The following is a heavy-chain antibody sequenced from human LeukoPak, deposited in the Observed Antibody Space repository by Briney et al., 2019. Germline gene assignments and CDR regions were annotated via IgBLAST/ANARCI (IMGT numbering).Heavy chain of an antibody. CDR3: ARGNSSGWYGGFDY. V-gene: IGHV4-59*01. D-gene: IGHD6-19*01. J-gene: IGHJ4*02. CDR1: RGSITDNY. CDR2: VYYSGGGT. Sequence: SETLSLTCTVSRGSITDNYWSWIRQPPGKGPEWIGYVYYSGGGTNYNPSLKSRVTMSVDTSKNHFSLRLGSVTAADTAVYYCARGNSSGWYGGFDYWGQGILVTVSS.